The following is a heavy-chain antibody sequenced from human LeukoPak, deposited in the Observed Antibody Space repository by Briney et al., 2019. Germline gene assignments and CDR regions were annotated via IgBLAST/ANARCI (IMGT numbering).Heavy chain of an antibody. J-gene: IGHJ4*02. CDR1: GYTFTGYY. Sequence: ASVKVSCKASGYTFTGYYMHWVRQAPGQGLEWMGWINPNSGGTNYAQKFQGRVTMTRDTSISTAYMELSRLRSDDTAVYYCARVGQRLWFGEFPLDYWGQGTLVTVSS. D-gene: IGHD3-10*01. CDR3: ARVGQRLWFGEFPLDY. CDR2: INPNSGGT. V-gene: IGHV1-2*02.